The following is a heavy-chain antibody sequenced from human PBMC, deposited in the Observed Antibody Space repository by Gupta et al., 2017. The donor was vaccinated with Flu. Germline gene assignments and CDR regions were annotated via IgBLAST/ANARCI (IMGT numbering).Heavy chain of an antibody. Sequence: VSSNSVAWNWIRQSPSRGLEWLGRTYYRSKWYNDYAVSVKSRITINPDTSKNQFSLHLNSVTPEDTAVYYCARGYNYALGDWGQGTLVTVSS. CDR3: ARGYNYALGD. CDR1: VSSNSVA. CDR2: TYYRSKWYN. D-gene: IGHD5-18*01. V-gene: IGHV6-1*01. J-gene: IGHJ4*02.